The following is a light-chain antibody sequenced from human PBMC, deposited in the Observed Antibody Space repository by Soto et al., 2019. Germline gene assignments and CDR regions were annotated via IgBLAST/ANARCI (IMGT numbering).Light chain of an antibody. CDR2: GAS. CDR3: QQYGSSPLT. Sequence: EIVLTQSPGTLSLSPVERATLSCRASQSVSSDYLAWYQLKPGQAPRLLIYGASSRATGIPDRFSGSGSGTDFTLTISRLEPEDFAVYYCQQYGSSPLTFGGGTKVDIK. V-gene: IGKV3-20*01. CDR1: QSVSSDY. J-gene: IGKJ4*01.